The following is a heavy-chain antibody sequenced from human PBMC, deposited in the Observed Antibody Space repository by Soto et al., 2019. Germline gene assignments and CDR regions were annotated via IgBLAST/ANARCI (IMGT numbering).Heavy chain of an antibody. V-gene: IGHV4-4*02. Sequence: SETLSLTCAVSCVSISSGNWWTWVRQTPQRGLEYIGEIFHDGTANYYPSFERRVAISVDTSKNQFSLKLTSVTAADTAIYFCVRLVYDTRLNYMYFDFWGQGALVTVSS. CDR1: CVSISSGNW. D-gene: IGHD2-8*01. J-gene: IGHJ4*02. CDR3: VRLVYDTRLNYMYFDF. CDR2: IFHDGTA.